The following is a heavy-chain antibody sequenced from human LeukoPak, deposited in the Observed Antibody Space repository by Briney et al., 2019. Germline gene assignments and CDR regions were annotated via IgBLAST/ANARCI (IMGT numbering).Heavy chain of an antibody. CDR2: ISSSGSTI. J-gene: IGHJ3*02. Sequence: PGGSLRLSCAASGFTFSSYEMNWVRQAPGKGLEWVSYISSSGSTIYYADSVKGRFTISRDNAKNSLYLQMNSLRAEDTAVYYCARAPRSMYYDILTGYYSPDAFDIWGQGTMVTVSS. CDR1: GFTFSSYE. D-gene: IGHD3-9*01. CDR3: ARAPRSMYYDILTGYYSPDAFDI. V-gene: IGHV3-48*03.